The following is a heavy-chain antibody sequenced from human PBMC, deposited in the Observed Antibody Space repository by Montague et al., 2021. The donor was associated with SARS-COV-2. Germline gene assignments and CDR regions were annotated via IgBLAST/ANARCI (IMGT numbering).Heavy chain of an antibody. Sequence: SETLSLTCTVSGGSISSYYWSWIRQPPGKGLEWIAYIYYSGSTNYNPSLKSRVTISVDTSKNQFSLKLSSVTAADTAVYYCAGTYYDFWSGFIHYYYMDVWGKGTTVTVSS. V-gene: IGHV4-59*01. D-gene: IGHD3-3*01. J-gene: IGHJ6*03. CDR3: AGTYYDFWSGFIHYYYMDV. CDR2: IYYSGST. CDR1: GGSISSYY.